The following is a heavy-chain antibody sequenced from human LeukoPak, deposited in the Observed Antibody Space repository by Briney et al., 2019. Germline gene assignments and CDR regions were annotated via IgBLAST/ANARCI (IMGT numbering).Heavy chain of an antibody. Sequence: PSETLSLTCTVSGGSISSSSYYWGWIRQPPGKGLEWIGSIYYSGSTYYNPSLKSRVTISVDTSKNQFSLKLSSVTAADTAVYYCARVGVAARTKFDYWGQGTLVTVSS. CDR2: IYYSGST. V-gene: IGHV4-39*01. D-gene: IGHD6-6*01. J-gene: IGHJ4*02. CDR3: ARVGVAARTKFDY. CDR1: GGSISSSSYY.